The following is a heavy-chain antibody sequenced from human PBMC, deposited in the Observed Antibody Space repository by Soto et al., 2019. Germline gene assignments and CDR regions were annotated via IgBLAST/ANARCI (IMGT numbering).Heavy chain of an antibody. V-gene: IGHV1-69*04. CDR2: IIPILGIA. J-gene: IGHJ4*02. CDR3: ARDPGLAARPDY. CDR1: GGTFSSYT. D-gene: IGHD6-6*01. Sequence: GASVKVSCKASGGTFSSYTISWVRQAPGQGLEWMGRIIPILGIANYAQKFQGRVTITADKSTSTAYMELSSLRSEDTAVYYCARDPGLAARPDYWGQGTLVTVSS.